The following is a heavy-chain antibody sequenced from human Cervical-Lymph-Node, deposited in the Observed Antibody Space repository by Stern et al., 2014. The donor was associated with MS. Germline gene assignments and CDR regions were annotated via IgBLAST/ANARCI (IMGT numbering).Heavy chain of an antibody. V-gene: IGHV7-4-1*01. CDR3: RFVFSLDTSVSTTYLHISSLKAEDTAVYYCARDLRDISGYYLDS. J-gene: IGHJ4*02. D-gene: IGHD6-13*01. CDR2: INTNTGNP. CDR1: GYSFNRYA. Sequence: VQLVESGSELRKPGASVKVSCKASGYSFNRYAVTWVRQAPGQGLEWLGWINTNTGNPTYAPGLTGRFVLSLETSLSPTNINTNTGNPTYAQGFTGRFVFSLDTSVSTTYLHISSLKAEDTAVYYCARDLRDISGYYLDSWGQGSLVTVSS.